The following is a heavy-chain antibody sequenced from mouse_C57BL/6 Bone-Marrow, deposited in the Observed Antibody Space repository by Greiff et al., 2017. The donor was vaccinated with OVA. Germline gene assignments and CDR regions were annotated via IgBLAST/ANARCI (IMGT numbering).Heavy chain of an antibody. Sequence: EVNVVDSEGGLVQPGSSMKLSCTASGFTFSDYYMAWVRQVPEKGLEWVANINYDGSSTYYLDSLKSRFIISRDNAKNILYLQMSSLKSEDTATYYCARDGILSYWYFDVWGTGTTVTVSS. CDR3: ARDGILSYWYFDV. D-gene: IGHD4-1*01. J-gene: IGHJ1*03. CDR2: INYDGSST. V-gene: IGHV5-16*01. CDR1: GFTFSDYY.